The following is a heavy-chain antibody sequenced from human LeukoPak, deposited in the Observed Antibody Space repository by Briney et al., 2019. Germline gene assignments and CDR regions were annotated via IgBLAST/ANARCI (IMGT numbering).Heavy chain of an antibody. D-gene: IGHD4-17*01. Sequence: GESLRLSCAASGFTFSSYWMHWVRQAPGKGLVWVSRINSDGSGTSYADSVKGRFTISRDNARNTLYLQMNSLRAEDTAVYYCARDTDTVTTILDYWGQGTLVTVSS. CDR2: INSDGSGT. V-gene: IGHV3-74*01. CDR3: ARDTDTVTTILDY. J-gene: IGHJ4*02. CDR1: GFTFSSYW.